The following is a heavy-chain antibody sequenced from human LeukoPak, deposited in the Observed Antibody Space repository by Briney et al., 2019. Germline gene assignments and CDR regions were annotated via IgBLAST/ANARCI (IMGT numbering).Heavy chain of an antibody. J-gene: IGHJ4*02. V-gene: IGHV3-48*01. CDR2: ISSSSSTI. CDR1: GFTFSSYS. D-gene: IGHD3-22*01. Sequence: PGGSLRLSCAASGFTFSSYSMNWVRQAPGKGLEWVSYISSSSSTIYYADSVKGRFTIPRDNAKNSLYLQMNSLRAEDTAVYYCARDLAPYYYDSSGLIWGQGTLVTVSS. CDR3: ARDLAPYYYDSSGLI.